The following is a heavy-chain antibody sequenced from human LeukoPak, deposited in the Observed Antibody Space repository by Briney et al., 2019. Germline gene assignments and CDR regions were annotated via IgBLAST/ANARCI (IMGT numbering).Heavy chain of an antibody. CDR3: TTYKWWLRYKSYYYGMDV. D-gene: IGHD5-12*01. V-gene: IGHV3-23*01. Sequence: GGSLRLSCAASGFTFSSYAMSWVRQAPGKGLEWVSAISGSGGSTYYADSVKGRFTISRDNSKNTLYLQMNSLRAEDTAVYYCTTYKWWLRYKSYYYGMDVWGQGTTVTVSS. CDR2: ISGSGGST. CDR1: GFTFSSYA. J-gene: IGHJ6*02.